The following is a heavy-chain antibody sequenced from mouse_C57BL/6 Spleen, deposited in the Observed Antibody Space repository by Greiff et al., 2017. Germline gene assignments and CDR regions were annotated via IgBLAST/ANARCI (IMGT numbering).Heavy chain of an antibody. V-gene: IGHV3-6*01. D-gene: IGHD3-3*01. CDR1: GYSITSGYY. J-gene: IGHJ2*01. CDR3: ARGGWDKGFDY. Sequence: EVQRVESGPGLVKPSQSLSLTCSVTGYSITSGYYWNWIRQFPGNKLEWMGYISYDGSNNYNPSLKNRISITLDTSKNQFFLKLNSVTTEDTATYYCARGGWDKGFDYWGQGTTLTVSS. CDR2: ISYDGSN.